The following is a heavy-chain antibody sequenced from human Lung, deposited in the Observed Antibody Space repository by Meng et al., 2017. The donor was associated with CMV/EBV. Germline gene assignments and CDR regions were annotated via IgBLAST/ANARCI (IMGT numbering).Heavy chain of an antibody. Sequence: ASVKVSCKASGGTFSTYTFNWVRQAPGQGLEWMGWISAYSGNTNFAQNLQGRVTMTTDTSTSTAYMELRSLRSDDTAVYYCARNTIFGVVIIPWFDYWGQGTXVTVSS. J-gene: IGHJ4*02. CDR2: ISAYSGNT. V-gene: IGHV1-18*01. CDR3: ARNTIFGVVIIPWFDY. CDR1: GGTFSTYT. D-gene: IGHD3-3*01.